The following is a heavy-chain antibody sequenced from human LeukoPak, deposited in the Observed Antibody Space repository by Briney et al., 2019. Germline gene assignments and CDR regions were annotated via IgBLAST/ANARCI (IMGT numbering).Heavy chain of an antibody. CDR1: GFTFSNYW. Sequence: GGSLRLSCAASGFTFSNYWMSWVRQAPGKGLEWGANIKQDESEKYFVDSTKGRFIISRDNVKKLLYLQMNSLRAEDTAVYYCARMSSSGYFLWGQGALVTVSS. CDR3: ARMSSSGYFL. V-gene: IGHV3-7*01. D-gene: IGHD3-22*01. CDR2: IKQDESEK. J-gene: IGHJ4*02.